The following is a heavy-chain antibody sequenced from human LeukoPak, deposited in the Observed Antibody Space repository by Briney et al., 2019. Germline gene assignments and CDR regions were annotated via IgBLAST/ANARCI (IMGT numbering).Heavy chain of an antibody. D-gene: IGHD4-17*01. CDR1: GGSISSYY. CDR3: ARDGGYGDYFDY. CDR2: IYTSGST. J-gene: IGHJ4*02. Sequence: SETLSLTCTVCGGSISSYYWSWIRQPAGKGLKWIGRIYTSGSTNYNPSLKSRVTMSVDTSKNQLSLKLSSVTAADTAVYYCARDGGYGDYFDYWGQGTLVTVSS. V-gene: IGHV4-4*07.